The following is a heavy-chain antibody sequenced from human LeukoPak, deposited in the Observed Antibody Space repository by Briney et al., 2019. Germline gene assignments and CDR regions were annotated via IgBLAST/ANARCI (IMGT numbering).Heavy chain of an antibody. Sequence: GGSLRLSCVASGFTFSNAWMSWVRQAPGKGLEWVGRIKSKTDGGTTDYAAPVKGRFTISRDDSKNTLYLQMNSLKTEDTAVYYCTTERIYDFWSGYYRTPLGDYWGQGTLVTVSS. CDR3: TTERIYDFWSGYYRTPLGDY. J-gene: IGHJ4*02. CDR1: GFTFSNAW. V-gene: IGHV3-15*01. CDR2: IKSKTDGGTT. D-gene: IGHD3-3*01.